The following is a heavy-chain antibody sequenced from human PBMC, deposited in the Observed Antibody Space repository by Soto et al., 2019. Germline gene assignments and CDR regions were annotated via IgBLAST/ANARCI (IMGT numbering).Heavy chain of an antibody. V-gene: IGHV4-31*03. CDR1: GGSISSGGYY. CDR2: IYYSGST. D-gene: IGHD3-9*01. Sequence: SETLSHTCTVSGGSISSGGYYWSWIRQHPGKGLEWIGYIYYSGSTYYNPSLKSRVTISVDTSKNQFSLKLSSVTAADTAVYYCARAPPKHKYYDILTGYSPSYFDYWGQGTLVTVSS. CDR3: ARAPPKHKYYDILTGYSPSYFDY. J-gene: IGHJ4*02.